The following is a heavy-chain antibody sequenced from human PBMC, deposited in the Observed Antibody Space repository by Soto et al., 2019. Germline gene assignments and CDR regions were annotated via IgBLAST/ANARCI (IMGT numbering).Heavy chain of an antibody. V-gene: IGHV5-51*01. J-gene: IGHJ3*02. D-gene: IGHD5-12*01. CDR2: IYPGDSDT. Sequence: ESLKISCKGSGYSFTSYWIGWVRQMPGKGLEWMGIIYPGDSDTRYSPSFQGQVTISADKSISTAYLQWSSLKASDTAMYYCARQRVEMATIRAFDIWGQGTMVTVSS. CDR1: GYSFTSYW. CDR3: ARQRVEMATIRAFDI.